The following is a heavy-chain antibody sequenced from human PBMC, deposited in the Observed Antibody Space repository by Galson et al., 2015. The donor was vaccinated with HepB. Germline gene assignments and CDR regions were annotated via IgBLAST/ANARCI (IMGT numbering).Heavy chain of an antibody. CDR3: ARVADAVYGDPSHFDS. V-gene: IGHV3-11*06. Sequence: SLRLSCAASGFTFSDYYMSWIRQAPGKGLEWLSYISVSGTYTNYADSVKGRFTISRDNAKNSLYLQMNSLRAEDTAVYYCARVADAVYGDPSHFDSWGQGTLVTVSS. CDR2: ISVSGTYT. CDR1: GFTFSDYY. D-gene: IGHD4-17*01. J-gene: IGHJ4*02.